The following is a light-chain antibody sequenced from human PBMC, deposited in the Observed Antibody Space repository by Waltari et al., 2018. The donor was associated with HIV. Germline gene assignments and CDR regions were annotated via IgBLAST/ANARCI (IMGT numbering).Light chain of an antibody. Sequence: VMTQSPVPLFVSPGDRVTLPCKSSQKIGSYLAWYQQKTDQPPRLLDSGASVRATAMPARFSGSGSGTDDNLNIDDLHPDGCAIDFCHQYHDGPRGTSGQET. CDR2: GAS. CDR1: QKIGSY. J-gene: IGKJ2*02. V-gene: IGKV3D-15*03. CDR3: HQYHDGPRGT.